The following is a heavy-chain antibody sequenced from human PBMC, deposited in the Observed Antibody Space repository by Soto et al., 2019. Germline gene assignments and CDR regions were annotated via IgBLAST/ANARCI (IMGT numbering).Heavy chain of an antibody. Sequence: SETLSLTCTVSVGSISSSSYYWSWIRQPPGKGLEWIGNIYYSGRTYYNPSLKSRVTISVDTSKNQFSLKLSSVTAADTAVYFCARHLAVATDRSIDYWGQGTLVTVSS. D-gene: IGHD6-19*01. V-gene: IGHV4-39*01. CDR2: IYYSGRT. CDR1: VGSISSSSYY. J-gene: IGHJ4*02. CDR3: ARHLAVATDRSIDY.